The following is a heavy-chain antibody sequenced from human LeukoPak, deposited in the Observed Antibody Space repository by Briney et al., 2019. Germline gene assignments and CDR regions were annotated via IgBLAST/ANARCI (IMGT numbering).Heavy chain of an antibody. Sequence: QPGGSLRLSCAASGFTFSSYWMSWVRQAPGKGLEWVANIKPDGSEKYYVDSVKGRFTISRDNAKNSLYLQTNSLRAEDTAVYYCARFGDYLTFDYWGQGTLVTVSS. J-gene: IGHJ4*02. CDR2: IKPDGSEK. V-gene: IGHV3-7*01. CDR3: ARFGDYLTFDY. CDR1: GFTFSSYW. D-gene: IGHD4-17*01.